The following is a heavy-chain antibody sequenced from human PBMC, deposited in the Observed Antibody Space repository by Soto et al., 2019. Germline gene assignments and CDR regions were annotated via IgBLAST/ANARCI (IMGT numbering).Heavy chain of an antibody. J-gene: IGHJ4*02. CDR3: AIALGYSYGGGDY. D-gene: IGHD5-18*01. V-gene: IGHV1-69*02. CDR1: GGTFSSYT. CDR2: IIPILGIA. Sequence: QVQLVQSGAEVKKPGSSVKVSCKASGGTFSSYTISWVRQAPGQGLEWMGRIIPILGIANYAQKFQGRVTXTXDXXTSTAYMELSSLRSEDTAVYYCAIALGYSYGGGDYWGQGTLVTVSS.